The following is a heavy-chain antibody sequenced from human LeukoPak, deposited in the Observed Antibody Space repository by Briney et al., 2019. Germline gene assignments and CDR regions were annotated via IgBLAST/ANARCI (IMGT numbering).Heavy chain of an antibody. CDR1: GGSISSSNW. J-gene: IGHJ3*02. Sequence: TSGTLSLTCAVSGGSISSSNWWSWVRQPPGKGLEWIGEIYHSGSTNYNPSLKSRVTISVDKSKNQFSLKLSSVTAADTAVYYCARSGYSYGADAFDIWGQGTMVTVSS. D-gene: IGHD5-18*01. CDR2: IYHSGST. V-gene: IGHV4-4*02. CDR3: ARSGYSYGADAFDI.